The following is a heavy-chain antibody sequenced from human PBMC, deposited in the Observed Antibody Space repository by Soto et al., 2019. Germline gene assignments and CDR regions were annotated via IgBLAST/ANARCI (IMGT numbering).Heavy chain of an antibody. J-gene: IGHJ5*02. Sequence: AAVKVSCKVSGYTLTELSMHWLRQALGKGLEWMGGFDPEDGETIYAQKFQGRVTVTEDTSTDTAYMELSSLRSEDTAVYYCATYLSHSSGWPNWFDPWGQGTLVTVSS. CDR1: GYTLTELS. V-gene: IGHV1-24*01. CDR3: ATYLSHSSGWPNWFDP. D-gene: IGHD6-19*01. CDR2: FDPEDGET.